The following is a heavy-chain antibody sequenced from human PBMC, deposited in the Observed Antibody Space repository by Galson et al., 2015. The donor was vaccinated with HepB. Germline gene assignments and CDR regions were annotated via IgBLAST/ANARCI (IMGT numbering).Heavy chain of an antibody. J-gene: IGHJ5*02. CDR1: GFTFNTYT. Sequence: SLRLSCAASGFTFNTYTVHWVRQAPGKGLEWVAVISFDGSNDYYSDSVKGRFTISRDNSKNTLYLQLNSLRAEDTAVYYCARDQERGQLWLNPWGQGTLVTVSS. D-gene: IGHD5-18*01. CDR3: ARDQERGQLWLNP. CDR2: ISFDGSND. V-gene: IGHV3-30*04.